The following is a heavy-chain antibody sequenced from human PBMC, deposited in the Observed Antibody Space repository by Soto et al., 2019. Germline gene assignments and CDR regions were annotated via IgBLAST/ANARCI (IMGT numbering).Heavy chain of an antibody. CDR3: AREVSGSSGP. CDR2: ISGSGSST. D-gene: IGHD6-6*01. J-gene: IGHJ4*02. V-gene: IGHV3-11*01. CDR1: GFTFSDYY. Sequence: LRLSCAASGFTFSDYYMNWMRQAPGKGLEWVSFISGSGSSTYYADSVKGRFTISRDNAKNSLYLQMNSLRVEDTAVYYCAREVSGSSGPWGQGTLVTVSS.